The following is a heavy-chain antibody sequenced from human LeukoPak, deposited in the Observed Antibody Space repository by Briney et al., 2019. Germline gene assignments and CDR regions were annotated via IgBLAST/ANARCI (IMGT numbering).Heavy chain of an antibody. CDR1: GGSTSNYY. Sequence: SETLSLTCTVSGGSTSNYYWSWIRQPPGKGLEWIGYIYYSGSTNYNPSLKSRVTISVGTSKNQFSLKLSSVTAADTAVYYCVRVLEYSSSSGYYYMDVWGKGTTVTVSS. D-gene: IGHD6-6*01. V-gene: IGHV4-59*01. CDR2: IYYSGST. J-gene: IGHJ6*03. CDR3: VRVLEYSSSSGYYYMDV.